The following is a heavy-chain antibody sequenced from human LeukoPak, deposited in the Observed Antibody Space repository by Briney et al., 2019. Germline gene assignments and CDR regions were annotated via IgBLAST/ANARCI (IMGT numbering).Heavy chain of an antibody. D-gene: IGHD1-26*01. J-gene: IGHJ4*02. CDR1: GFTFSSNW. V-gene: IGHV3-74*01. Sequence: PGGSLRLSCAACGFTFSSNWMHWVRQAPGKGLEWVSRINRDGSGTHYADSVKGRFTISRDNAKNTLYLQMNSLRADDTAVYYCVEEGGSYSAFWGQGTLVTVST. CDR3: VEEGGSYSAF. CDR2: INRDGSGT.